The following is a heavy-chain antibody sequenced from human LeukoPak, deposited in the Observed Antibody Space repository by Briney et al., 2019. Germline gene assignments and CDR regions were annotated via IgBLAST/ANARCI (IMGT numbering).Heavy chain of an antibody. V-gene: IGHV1-2*02. CDR3: AISDYGGKSPPLDY. Sequence: GASVKVSCKASGYTFTGYYMHWVRQAPGQGLEWMGWINPNSGDTNYAQNFQGRVTMTRDTSISTAYMELSRLRSDDTAVYYCAISDYGGKSPPLDYWGQGTLVTVSS. CDR1: GYTFTGYY. CDR2: INPNSGDT. D-gene: IGHD4-23*01. J-gene: IGHJ4*02.